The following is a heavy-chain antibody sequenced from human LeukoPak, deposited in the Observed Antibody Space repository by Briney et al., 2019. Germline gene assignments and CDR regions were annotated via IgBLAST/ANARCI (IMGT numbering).Heavy chain of an antibody. CDR1: GYTFTGYY. J-gene: IGHJ4*02. V-gene: IGHV1-2*06. Sequence: ASVKVSCKASGYTFTGYYMHWVRQAPGQGLEWMGRINPNSGGTNYAQKFQGRVTMTRDTSISTAYMELSRLRSDDTAVYYCARVQYYYDSSGYYLGSVIDYWSQGTLVTVSS. D-gene: IGHD3-22*01. CDR3: ARVQYYYDSSGYYLGSVIDY. CDR2: INPNSGGT.